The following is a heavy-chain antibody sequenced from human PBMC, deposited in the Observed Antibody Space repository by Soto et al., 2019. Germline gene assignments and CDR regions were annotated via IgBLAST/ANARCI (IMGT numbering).Heavy chain of an antibody. CDR1: GYTFTGYY. D-gene: IGHD6-6*01. Sequence: ASVKVSCKASGYTFTGYYMHWVRQGRGQGLEWMGWINPNSGGANYAQKFQGWVTMTRDTSISTAYMELSRLRSDDTAMYYCARRPDAARGFWADYWGQGTLVNLSS. V-gene: IGHV1-2*04. CDR2: INPNSGGA. CDR3: ARRPDAARGFWADY. J-gene: IGHJ4*02.